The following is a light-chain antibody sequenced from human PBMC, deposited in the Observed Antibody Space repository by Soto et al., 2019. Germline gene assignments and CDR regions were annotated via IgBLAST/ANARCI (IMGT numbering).Light chain of an antibody. CDR2: EVT. CDR1: RSDVGGHGY. Sequence: QSVLIQPPSASGSPGQSVTISCTGTRSDVGGHGYVSWYQQYPGKAPKLMIYEVTKRPSGVPDRFSGSKSGNTASLTVSGLQTEDEADYYCSSYAGSNTDVVFGGGTKLTVL. J-gene: IGLJ2*01. V-gene: IGLV2-8*01. CDR3: SSYAGSNTDVV.